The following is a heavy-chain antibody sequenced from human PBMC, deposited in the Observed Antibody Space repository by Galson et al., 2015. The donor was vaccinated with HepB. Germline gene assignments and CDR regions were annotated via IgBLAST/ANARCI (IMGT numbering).Heavy chain of an antibody. V-gene: IGHV4-59*01. Sequence: ETLSLTCTVSGGSISSYYWTWIRQPPGKGLEWIGYIYYSGSTNYNPSLKSRVTISVDTSKNQFSLKLSSVTAADTAVYHCAAEVLTGFSWFDPWGQGTLVTVSS. D-gene: IGHD3-9*01. CDR2: IYYSGST. J-gene: IGHJ5*02. CDR1: GGSISSYY. CDR3: AAEVLTGFSWFDP.